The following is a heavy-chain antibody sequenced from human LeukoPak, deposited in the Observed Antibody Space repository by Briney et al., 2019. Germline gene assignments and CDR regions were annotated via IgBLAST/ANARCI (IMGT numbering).Heavy chain of an antibody. V-gene: IGHV3-53*01. J-gene: IGHJ4*02. CDR1: GFTVSTNY. CDR2: IYSGGST. CDR3: AGSSRKYYFEY. D-gene: IGHD6-13*01. Sequence: PGGSLRLSCAASGFTVSTNYMSWVRQAPGKGLEWVSLIYSGGSTYYADSVKGRFTISRDNSENTLFLQMNSLRVEDTAMYYCAGSSRKYYFEYWGQGTLVTVSS.